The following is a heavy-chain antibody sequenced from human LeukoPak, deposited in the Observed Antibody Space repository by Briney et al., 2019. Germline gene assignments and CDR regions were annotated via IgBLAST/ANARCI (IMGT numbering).Heavy chain of an antibody. D-gene: IGHD3-10*01. CDR2: ISTDSIDI. J-gene: IGHJ4*02. CDR1: GFIFSSYR. Sequence: GGSLRLSCAASGFIFSSYRMNWVRQAPGKGLEWLTYISTDSIDIQYADSVRGRFTISRDNAKKSLYLQLNSRRGEDTAVYYCARDRGPVDYWGQGTRVTVSS. CDR3: ARDRGPVDY. V-gene: IGHV3-48*01.